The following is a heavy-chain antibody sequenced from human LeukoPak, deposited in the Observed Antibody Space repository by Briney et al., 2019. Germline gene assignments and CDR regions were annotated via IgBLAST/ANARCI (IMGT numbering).Heavy chain of an antibody. V-gene: IGHV3-48*01. CDR2: ISRSSSII. CDR1: GFTFSDYY. Sequence: GGSLRLSCVASGFTFSDYYMNWVRQAPGKGLEWVSYISRSSSIIYYTDSVKGRFTISRDNAKNLLYLQMNSLRGEDTAVYYCARDRYDSSHYYHYWGQGTLVTVSA. J-gene: IGHJ4*02. D-gene: IGHD3-22*01. CDR3: ARDRYDSSHYYHY.